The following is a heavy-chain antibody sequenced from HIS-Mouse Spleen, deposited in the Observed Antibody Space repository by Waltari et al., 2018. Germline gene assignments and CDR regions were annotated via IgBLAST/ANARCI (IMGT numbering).Heavy chain of an antibody. CDR1: GYTFTSYD. CDR2: MKPNSGNT. Sequence: QVQLVQSGAEVKKPGASVKVSCKASGYTFTSYDIKWVRQATGQGLEWMGWMKPNSGNTGFAHKFQGRVTITRNTSISTAYMELSSLRSEDTAVYYCARVYYDFWSGYYYWGQGTLVTVSS. CDR3: ARVYYDFWSGYYY. D-gene: IGHD3-3*01. J-gene: IGHJ4*02. V-gene: IGHV1-8*01.